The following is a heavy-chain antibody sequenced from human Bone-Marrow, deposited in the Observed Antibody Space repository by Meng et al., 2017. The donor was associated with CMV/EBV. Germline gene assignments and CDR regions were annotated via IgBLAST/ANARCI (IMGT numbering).Heavy chain of an antibody. V-gene: IGHV3-74*01. J-gene: IGHJ4*02. CDR3: ARDPDSNGWSAFDY. CDR1: GFTLSRYW. D-gene: IGHD6-19*01. CDR2: IKSDGRST. Sequence: SGFTLSRYWMPWVRQGPGKGLVWVSRIKSDGRSTSSADSVKGRFTISRDNAKNTLYLQMNSLRAEDTAVYYCARDPDSNGWSAFDYWGQGILVTVSS.